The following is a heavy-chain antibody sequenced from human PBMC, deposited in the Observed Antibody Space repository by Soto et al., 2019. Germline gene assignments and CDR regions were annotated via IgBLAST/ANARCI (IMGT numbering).Heavy chain of an antibody. CDR3: AREGYY. J-gene: IGHJ4*02. CDR2: INHXXST. CDR1: GGSFSGYY. V-gene: IGHV4-34*01. Sequence: SETLSLTCAVYGGSFSGYYWSWIRQPPGKGLEWIGEINHXXSTNYNPSLKSRVTISVDTSKNQFSLKLSSVTAADTAVYYCAREGYYWGQGTLVTVSS.